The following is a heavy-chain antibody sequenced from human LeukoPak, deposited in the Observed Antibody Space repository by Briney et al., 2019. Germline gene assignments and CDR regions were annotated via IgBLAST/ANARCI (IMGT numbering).Heavy chain of an antibody. CDR2: IKQDGSEK. CDR3: AREMAMAVAGISWFDP. Sequence: AGGSLRLSCAASGFTFSSYWMSWVRQAPGKGLEWVANIKQDGSEKYYVDSVKGRFTIPRDNAKNSLSLQMNSLRAEDTAVYYCAREMAMAVAGISWFDPWGQGTLVTVSS. V-gene: IGHV3-7*01. J-gene: IGHJ5*02. D-gene: IGHD6-19*01. CDR1: GFTFSSYW.